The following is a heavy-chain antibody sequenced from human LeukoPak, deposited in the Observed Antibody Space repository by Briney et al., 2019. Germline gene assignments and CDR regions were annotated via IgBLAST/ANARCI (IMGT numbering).Heavy chain of an antibody. D-gene: IGHD2-2*01. CDR2: NSSSSSYR. J-gene: IGHJ3*02. Sequence: GGSLRLSCAASGFTFSSYSMNWVRQAPGKGLEWGSSNSSSSSYRYYADSVKGRITISRDNAKNSLYLQMNSLRAEDTAVYYCARSGYCSSTSCSHDAFDIWGQGTMVTVSS. V-gene: IGHV3-21*01. CDR1: GFTFSSYS. CDR3: ARSGYCSSTSCSHDAFDI.